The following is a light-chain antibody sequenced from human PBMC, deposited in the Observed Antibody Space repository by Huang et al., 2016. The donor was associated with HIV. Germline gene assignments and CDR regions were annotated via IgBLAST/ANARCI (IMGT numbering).Light chain of an antibody. V-gene: IGKV3-20*01. CDR2: RAS. CDR3: QQFGSSPPYS. J-gene: IGKJ2*03. CDR1: QSVNNNY. Sequence: EILLTQSPDTLSLSPGERATLSCRASQSVNNNYLAWYQQKPGQAPRLLIYRASTRAIGIPDRFSGSGSGTDFTLTISRLEPDDFAVYYCQQFGSSPPYSFGQGTKLEIK.